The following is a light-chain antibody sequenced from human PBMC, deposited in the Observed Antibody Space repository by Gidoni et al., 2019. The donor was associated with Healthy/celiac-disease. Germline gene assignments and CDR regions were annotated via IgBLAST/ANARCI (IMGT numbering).Light chain of an antibody. Sequence: DIQLTQSPSSLSASVGDRVTITCRASQSISSHLNWYQQKPGKAPKLLIYAASSLQSGVPSRCSGSGSGTDFTIISSSLQPEDFATYYGQQSYSTPKTFGQGTKVEIK. CDR1: QSISSH. J-gene: IGKJ1*01. V-gene: IGKV1-39*01. CDR2: AAS. CDR3: QQSYSTPKT.